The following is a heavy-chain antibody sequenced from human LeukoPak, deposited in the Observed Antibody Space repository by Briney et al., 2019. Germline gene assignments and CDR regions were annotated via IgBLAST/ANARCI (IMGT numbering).Heavy chain of an antibody. CDR1: GGSISSCY. V-gene: IGHV4-4*07. J-gene: IGHJ4*02. D-gene: IGHD6-13*01. CDR3: ARGNIAAAGRAFDY. CDR2: IYTSGST. Sequence: SETLSLTCTVSGGSISSCYWSWIRQPAGKGLEWIGRIYTSGSTNYNPSLKSRVTMSVDTSKNQFSLKLSSVTAADTAVYYCARGNIAAAGRAFDYWGQGTLVTVSS.